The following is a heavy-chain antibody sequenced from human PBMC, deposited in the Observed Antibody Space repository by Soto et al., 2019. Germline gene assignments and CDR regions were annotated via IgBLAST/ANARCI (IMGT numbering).Heavy chain of an antibody. CDR2: IYYRGTT. CDR3: TRVATAVPS. Sequence: AETLSLTCNVSSGSLNFYCWSWIRQPPGKELEWIGNIYYRGTTNYNPSLQGRVTMSIDTSKNQFSLMLTSVTAADTAVYYCTRVATAVPSWGRGVMVTVSS. J-gene: IGHJ5*02. D-gene: IGHD5-18*01. CDR1: SGSLNFYC. V-gene: IGHV4-59*12.